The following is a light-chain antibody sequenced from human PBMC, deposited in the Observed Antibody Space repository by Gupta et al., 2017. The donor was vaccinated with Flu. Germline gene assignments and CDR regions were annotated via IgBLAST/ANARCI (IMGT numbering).Light chain of an antibody. J-gene: IGLJ3*02. CDR2: QDD. CDR3: QAWDSSTWA. V-gene: IGLV3-1*01. CDR1: KLGDKY. Sequence: SYKLTQTPSVSVSPGQTASIPCSGDKLGDKYVCWYQQKPGQSPVVVMYQDDRRPSGVPERFSGPNSGNTATLTITGTQTMDEADYYCQAWDSSTWAFGGGTKLTVL.